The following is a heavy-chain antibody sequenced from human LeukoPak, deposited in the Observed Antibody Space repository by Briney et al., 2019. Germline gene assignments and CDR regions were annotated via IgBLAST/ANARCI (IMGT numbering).Heavy chain of an antibody. J-gene: IGHJ6*02. CDR2: IYYSGST. CDR1: GGSISSGGYY. Sequence: SETLSLTCTVSGGSISSGGYYWSWIRQHPGKGLEWIGYIYYSGSTYYNPSLKSRVTISVDTSKNQFSLKLSSVTAAATAVYYCARDPKGVTPPHHYYGMDVWGQGTTVTVSS. D-gene: IGHD4-23*01. CDR3: ARDPKGVTPPHHYYGMDV. V-gene: IGHV4-31*03.